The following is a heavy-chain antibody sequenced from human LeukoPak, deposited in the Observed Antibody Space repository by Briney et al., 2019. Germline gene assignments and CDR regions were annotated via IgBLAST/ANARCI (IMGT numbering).Heavy chain of an antibody. V-gene: IGHV3-21*01. CDR3: ARDEGGSYYYMDV. CDR2: ISSSSSYI. J-gene: IGHJ6*03. CDR1: GFTFSSYA. Sequence: PGGSLRLSCAASGFTFSSYAMSWVRQAPGKGLEWVSSISSSSSYIYYADSVKGRFTISRDNAKNSLYLQMNSLRAEDTAVYYCARDEGGSYYYMDVWGKGTTVTISS. D-gene: IGHD1-26*01.